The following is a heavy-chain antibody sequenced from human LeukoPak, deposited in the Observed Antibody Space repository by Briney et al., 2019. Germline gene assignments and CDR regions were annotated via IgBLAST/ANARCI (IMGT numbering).Heavy chain of an antibody. CDR3: ARVGAHPAFDY. J-gene: IGHJ4*02. CDR1: GGSFSGYY. CDR2: INHSGST. V-gene: IGHV4-34*01. D-gene: IGHD1-26*01. Sequence: PSETLSLTCSVYGGSFSGYYWSWIRQPPGKGLEWIGEINHSGSTNYNPSLKSRVTISVDTSKNQFSLKLSSVTAADTAVYYCARVGAHPAFDYWGQGTLVTVSS.